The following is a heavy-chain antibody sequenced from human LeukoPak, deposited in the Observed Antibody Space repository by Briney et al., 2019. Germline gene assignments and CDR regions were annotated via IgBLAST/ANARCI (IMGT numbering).Heavy chain of an antibody. V-gene: IGHV1-3*01. J-gene: IGHJ4*02. CDR2: INAGNGNT. CDR3: ASGLQLLPFDY. Sequence: ASVKVSCKASGYTFTIYAMHWVRQAPGQRLEWMGWINAGNGNTKYSQKFQGRVTITRDTSASTAYLELSSLRSEDTAVYFCASGLQLLPFDYWGRGTLVSVSS. D-gene: IGHD2-2*01. CDR1: GYTFTIYA.